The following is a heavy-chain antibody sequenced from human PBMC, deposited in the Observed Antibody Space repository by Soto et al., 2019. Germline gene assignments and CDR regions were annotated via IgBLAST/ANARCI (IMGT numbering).Heavy chain of an antibody. CDR2: IKQDGSEK. D-gene: IGHD6-19*01. CDR1: GFTFSSYW. V-gene: IGHV3-7*01. CDR3: ARDSIGYSSGWYNGY. J-gene: IGHJ4*02. Sequence: EVQLVESGGGLVQPGGSLRLSCAASGFTFSSYWMSWVRQAPGKGLEWVANIKQDGSEKYYVDSVKGRFTISRDNAKNSLYPQINHMRAEDTAVYYCARDSIGYSSGWYNGYWGQGTLVTVSS.